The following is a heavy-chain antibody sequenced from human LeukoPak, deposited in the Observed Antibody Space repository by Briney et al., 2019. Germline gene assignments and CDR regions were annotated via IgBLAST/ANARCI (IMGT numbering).Heavy chain of an antibody. J-gene: IGHJ5*02. CDR2: NYYGGST. D-gene: IGHD6-6*01. V-gene: IGHV4-59*08. CDR3: ARAKREYSSSSVDNWFDP. CDR1: GGSISSDY. Sequence: SETLSLTCSVSGGSISSDYWSWIRQPPGKGLEWIGFNYYGGSTNVNPSLESRVTISLDTSKNQFSLKLSSVTAADTAVYYCARAKREYSSSSVDNWFDPWGQGTLVTVSS.